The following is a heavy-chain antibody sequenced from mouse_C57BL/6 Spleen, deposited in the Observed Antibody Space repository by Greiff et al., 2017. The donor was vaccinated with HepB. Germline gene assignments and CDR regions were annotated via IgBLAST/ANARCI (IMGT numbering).Heavy chain of an antibody. V-gene: IGHV1-81*01. CDR1: GYTFTSYG. Sequence: VKLMESGAELARPGASVKLSCKASGYTFTSYGISWVKQRTGQGLEWIGEIYPRSGNTYYNEKFKGKATLTADKSSSTAYMELRSLTSEDSAVYFCARLPTGFAYWGQGTLVTVSA. CDR2: IYPRSGNT. D-gene: IGHD2-10*01. CDR3: ARLPTGFAY. J-gene: IGHJ3*01.